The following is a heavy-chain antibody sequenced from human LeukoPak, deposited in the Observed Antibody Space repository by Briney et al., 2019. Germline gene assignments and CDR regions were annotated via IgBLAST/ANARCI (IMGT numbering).Heavy chain of an antibody. Sequence: GGSLRLSCAASGFTFSTYGMHWVRQAPGKGLEWVAFIRYDGGHKYYTDSVRGRFTISRDNSKNTLYLQMNNLRAEDTALYYCAKISGYYPFDYWGQGTLVTVSS. J-gene: IGHJ4*02. CDR2: IRYDGGHK. D-gene: IGHD3-22*01. V-gene: IGHV3-30*02. CDR3: AKISGYYPFDY. CDR1: GFTFSTYG.